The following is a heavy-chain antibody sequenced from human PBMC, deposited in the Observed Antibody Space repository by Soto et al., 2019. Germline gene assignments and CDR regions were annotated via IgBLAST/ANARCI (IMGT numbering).Heavy chain of an antibody. CDR1: GFTFSNYW. V-gene: IGHV3-74*01. J-gene: IGHJ4*02. CDR2: INEDGSVI. Sequence: EVQLVESGGGLVQPGGSLRLSCAPSGFTFSNYWMHWVRQAPGKGLEWVSRINEDGSVISYADSVKGRFTNSRDNGNNTLYLQMNSLRVEDTAVYYCVRDLIIVVTPGDDFDYWGQGTLVTVSS. CDR3: VRDLIIVVTPGDDFDY. D-gene: IGHD1-26*01.